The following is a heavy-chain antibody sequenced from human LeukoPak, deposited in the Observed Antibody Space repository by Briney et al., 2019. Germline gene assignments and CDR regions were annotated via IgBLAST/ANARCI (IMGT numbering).Heavy chain of an antibody. CDR3: AKDFFVEWFQRTGNWFDP. V-gene: IGHV3-30*02. J-gene: IGHJ5*02. Sequence: GGSLRLSCAASGFTFSSYGMHWVRQAPGKGLEWVAFIRYDGSNKYYADSVKGRFTISIDNSKNTLYLQMNSLRAEDTAVYYCAKDFFVEWFQRTGNWFDPWGQGTLVPVPS. D-gene: IGHD3-3*01. CDR2: IRYDGSNK. CDR1: GFTFSSYG.